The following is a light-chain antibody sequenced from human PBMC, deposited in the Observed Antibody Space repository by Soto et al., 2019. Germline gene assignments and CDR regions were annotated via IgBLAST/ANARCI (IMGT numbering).Light chain of an antibody. J-gene: IGKJ1*01. V-gene: IGKV3-20*01. CDR3: PPYGSSPSWT. Sequence: EIVLTQSPGTLSLSPGERATLSCRASQSVSSSYLDWYQQNPGQAPRLLIYGASSRATGMPDRFSGSGSGTDFTLTMSRLETEDFAGYYGPPYGSSPSWTVGKGTKVEIK. CDR2: GAS. CDR1: QSVSSSY.